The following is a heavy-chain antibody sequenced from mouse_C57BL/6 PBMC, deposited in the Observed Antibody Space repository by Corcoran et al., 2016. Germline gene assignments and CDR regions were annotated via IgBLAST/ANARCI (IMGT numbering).Heavy chain of an antibody. Sequence: QIQLVQSGPELKKPGETVKISCKASGYTFTTYGMSWVKQAPGKGLKWMGWINTYSGVPTYADDFKGRFAFSLETSASTAYLQINNLKNEDTATYFFAREGYDYVDYWGQGTTLTVSS. CDR2: INTYSGVP. J-gene: IGHJ2*01. CDR1: GYTFTTYG. D-gene: IGHD2-3*01. V-gene: IGHV9-3*01. CDR3: AREGYDYVDY.